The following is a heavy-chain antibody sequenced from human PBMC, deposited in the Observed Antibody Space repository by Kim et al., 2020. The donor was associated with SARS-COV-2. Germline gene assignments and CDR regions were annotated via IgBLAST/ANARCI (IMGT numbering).Heavy chain of an antibody. V-gene: IGHV3-74*01. CDR1: GFTFDDYT. Sequence: GGSLRLSCAASGFTFDDYTMHWVRQAPGKGLVWVSRINSDGSSTSYADSVKGRFTISRDNAKNTLYLQMNSLRAEDTAVYYCARDRRDDYGDLNDYWGQGTLVTVSS. J-gene: IGHJ4*02. D-gene: IGHD4-17*01. CDR3: ARDRRDDYGDLNDY. CDR2: INSDGSST.